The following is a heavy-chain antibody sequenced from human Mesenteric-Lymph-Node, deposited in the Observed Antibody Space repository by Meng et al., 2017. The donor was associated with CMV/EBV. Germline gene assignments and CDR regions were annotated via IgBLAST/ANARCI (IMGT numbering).Heavy chain of an antibody. V-gene: IGHV1-18*01. CDR2: ISAYNGNT. Sequence: ASVKVSCKASGYTFTSYGISWVRQAPGQGLEWMGWISAYNGNTNYAQKLQGRVTMTTDTSTSTAYMELRSLRSDDTAVYYCATAPPNSVADNWFDPWGQGTLVTVS. CDR3: ATAPPNSVADNWFDP. D-gene: IGHD2/OR15-2a*01. CDR1: GYTFTSYG. J-gene: IGHJ5*02.